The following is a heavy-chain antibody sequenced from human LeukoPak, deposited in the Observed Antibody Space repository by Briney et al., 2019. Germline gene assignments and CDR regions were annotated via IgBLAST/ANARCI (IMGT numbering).Heavy chain of an antibody. Sequence: PGGSLRLSCAASGFTFSSSSMNWVRQAPGKGLEWVPSISSTSSYIYSADSVKGRFTISRDNAKNSLYLQMNSLRAEDTAVYYCARSHYYGSGTWNYYGMDVWGQGTTVTVSS. CDR1: GFTFSSSS. CDR2: ISSTSSYI. J-gene: IGHJ6*02. CDR3: ARSHYYGSGTWNYYGMDV. D-gene: IGHD3-10*01. V-gene: IGHV3-21*01.